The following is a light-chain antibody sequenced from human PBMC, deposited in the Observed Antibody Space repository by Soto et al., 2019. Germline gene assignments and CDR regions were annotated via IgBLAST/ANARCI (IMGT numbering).Light chain of an antibody. V-gene: IGKV2-28*01. Sequence: DIVMTQSPLSLPVTPGEPASISCRSSQSLLHSNGYNYLDWYLQKPGQSPQLLIYLGSNRASGVPDRFSGSGSGTDFTLTISRLEPEDFAMYYCQQYGSSPRTFGPGTKVDIK. CDR2: LGS. J-gene: IGKJ3*01. CDR3: QQYGSSPRT. CDR1: QSLLHSNGYNY.